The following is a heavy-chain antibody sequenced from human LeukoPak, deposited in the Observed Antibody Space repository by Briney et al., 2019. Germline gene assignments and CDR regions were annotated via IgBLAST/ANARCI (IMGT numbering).Heavy chain of an antibody. Sequence: ASVKVSCKAFGYTFTSYGISWVRQAPGQGLEWMGWISAYNGKTNYAQKLQGRVTMTTDTSTSTAYMELRSLRSDDTAVYYCARDASGLRYFDWLLDSSRDYMDVWGKGTTVTISS. CDR2: ISAYNGKT. J-gene: IGHJ6*03. CDR1: GYTFTSYG. D-gene: IGHD3-9*01. V-gene: IGHV1-18*01. CDR3: ARDASGLRYFDWLLDSSRDYMDV.